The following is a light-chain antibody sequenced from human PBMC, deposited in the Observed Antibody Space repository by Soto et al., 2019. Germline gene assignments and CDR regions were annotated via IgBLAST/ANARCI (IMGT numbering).Light chain of an antibody. CDR3: QQCSWHPFTVT. J-gene: IGKJ4*01. Sequence: EIVMTQSPATLSVSPGERATLSCRASQSVSSNLAWYQQKPGQAPRLLIYDASTRDTGSPARFSGSGSGTEYTLTISSLQSEDSAVYYCQQCSWHPFTVTFGGGTKVEIK. V-gene: IGKV3-15*01. CDR1: QSVSSN. CDR2: DAS.